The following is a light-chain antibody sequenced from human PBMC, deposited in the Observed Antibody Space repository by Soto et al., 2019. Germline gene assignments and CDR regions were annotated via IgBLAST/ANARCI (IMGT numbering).Light chain of an antibody. Sequence: EIVLTQSPGTLSLSPGERATLSCRASQSVTSSYFAWYQHKPGQAPRLLIYAASDRATGIPDRFIGRGSVTNFPLTITRLEPEDFAVYYGQHYGPSPGYTFGQGTKLEI. CDR3: QHYGPSPGYT. J-gene: IGKJ2*01. CDR2: AAS. CDR1: QSVTSSY. V-gene: IGKV3-20*01.